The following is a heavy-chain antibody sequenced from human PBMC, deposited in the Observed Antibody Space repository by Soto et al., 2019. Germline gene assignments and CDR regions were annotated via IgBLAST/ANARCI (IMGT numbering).Heavy chain of an antibody. D-gene: IGHD2-15*01. J-gene: IGHJ3*02. CDR1: GFTFSSYA. CDR2: ISYDGSNK. V-gene: IGHV3-30*04. CDR3: AREGGQCSGGSCYRGAFDI. Sequence: GGSLRLSCAASGFTFSSYAMHWVRQAPGKGLEWVAVISYDGSNKYYADSVKGRFTISRDNSKNTLYLQMNSLRAEDTAVYYCAREGGQCSGGSCYRGAFDIWGQGTMVTVSS.